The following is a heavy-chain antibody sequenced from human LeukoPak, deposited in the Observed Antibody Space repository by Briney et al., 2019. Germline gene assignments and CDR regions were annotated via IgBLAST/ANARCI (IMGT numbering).Heavy chain of an antibody. J-gene: IGHJ4*02. CDR2: IYSGGST. CDR1: GFTVSSNY. Sequence: PGGSLRLSCAASGFTVSSNYMSWVRRAPGKGLEWVSVIYSGGSTYYADSVKGRLTISRDNSKNTLYLQMNNLRAEDTAVYYCARSHSRYYFDYWGQGTLVTVSS. V-gene: IGHV3-66*02. CDR3: ARSHSRYYFDY.